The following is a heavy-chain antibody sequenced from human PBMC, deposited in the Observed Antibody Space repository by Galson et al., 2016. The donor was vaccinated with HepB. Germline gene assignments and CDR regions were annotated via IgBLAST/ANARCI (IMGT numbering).Heavy chain of an antibody. D-gene: IGHD3-3*01. Sequence: SLRLSCAASGFTFDSYAMSWVRQAPGKGLEWVSGVRGSGTSFYYTEAVRGRFTVSRDNSKNTLYLQMNRLRVEDTATYYCAKGRDFTTLGVLVAMDSWGQGTLVTVSS. CDR3: AKGRDFTTLGVLVAMDS. CDR1: GFTFDSYA. V-gene: IGHV3-23*01. J-gene: IGHJ4*02. CDR2: VRGSGTSF.